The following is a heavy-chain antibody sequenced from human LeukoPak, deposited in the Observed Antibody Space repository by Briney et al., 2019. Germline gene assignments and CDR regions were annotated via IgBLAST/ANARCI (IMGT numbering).Heavy chain of an antibody. CDR2: ISYDGSNK. V-gene: IGHV3-30*01. J-gene: IGHJ5*02. CDR1: GFTFSSYA. CDR3: AREFLANWFDP. Sequence: PGRSLRLSCAASGFTFSSYAMHWVRQAPGKGLEWVAVISYDGSNKYYADSVKGRFTISRDNSKYTLYLQMNSLRAEDTAVYYCAREFLANWFDPWGQGTLVTVSS.